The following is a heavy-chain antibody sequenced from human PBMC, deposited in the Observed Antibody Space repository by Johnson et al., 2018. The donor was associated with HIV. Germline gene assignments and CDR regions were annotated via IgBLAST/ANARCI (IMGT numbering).Heavy chain of an antibody. CDR1: GFTFSSYA. CDR2: ISGSGGST. V-gene: IGHV3-23*04. D-gene: IGHD2-2*01. CDR3: ARGRVRTRTIPYPFRCFDV. J-gene: IGHJ3*01. Sequence: VQLVESGGGLVQPGGSLRFSSAVSGFTFSSYAMSWVRQAPGKGLEWVSAISGSGGSTYYADSVKGRFTISRDNSKNTLYLQMNSLTTEDTAVNCCARGRVRTRTIPYPFRCFDVWGQGQWSPSLQ.